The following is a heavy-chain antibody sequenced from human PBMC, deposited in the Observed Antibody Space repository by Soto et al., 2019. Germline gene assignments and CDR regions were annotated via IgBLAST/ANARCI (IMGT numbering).Heavy chain of an antibody. D-gene: IGHD3-10*01. Sequence: ASVKVSCKASGGTFSSYAISWVRQAPGQGLEWMGGIIPSGGTTSYAQRFQGRVTMTRDTSTSTVYMELSSLRSEDTAVYYCARDEGYYYGSGSYGYYYMDVWGKGTTVTVSS. J-gene: IGHJ6*03. CDR1: GGTFSSYA. CDR2: IIPSGGTT. V-gene: IGHV1-46*03. CDR3: ARDEGYYYGSGSYGYYYMDV.